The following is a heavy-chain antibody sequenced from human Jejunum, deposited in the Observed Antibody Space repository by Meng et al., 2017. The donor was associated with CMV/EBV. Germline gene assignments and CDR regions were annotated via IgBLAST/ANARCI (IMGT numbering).Heavy chain of an antibody. Sequence: CAVSGASSNMDLWWSWVRQPPGKGLEWIGEIYQTGSTKYNPSLRSRVTISMDKSKNQFSLNLSSVTAADTAFYYCAISPNQDPGPWGQGTLVTVSS. V-gene: IGHV4-4*02. CDR2: IYQTGST. CDR3: AISPNQDPGP. J-gene: IGHJ5*02. D-gene: IGHD1-14*01. CDR1: GASSNMDLW.